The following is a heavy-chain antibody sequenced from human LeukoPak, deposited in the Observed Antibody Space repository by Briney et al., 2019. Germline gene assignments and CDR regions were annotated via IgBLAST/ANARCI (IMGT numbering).Heavy chain of an antibody. Sequence: SVTVSCKASGGTFSSYAISWVRQAPGQGLEWMGGIIPIFGTANYAQKFQGRVTITTDESTSTAYMELSSLRSEDTAVYYCASGPITIFGVVTPMDVWGKGTTVTVSS. J-gene: IGHJ6*03. CDR3: ASGPITIFGVVTPMDV. CDR1: GGTFSSYA. D-gene: IGHD3-3*01. V-gene: IGHV1-69*05. CDR2: IIPIFGTA.